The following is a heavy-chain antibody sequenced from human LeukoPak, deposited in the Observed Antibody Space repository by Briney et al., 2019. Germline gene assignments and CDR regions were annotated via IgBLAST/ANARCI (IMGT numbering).Heavy chain of an antibody. J-gene: IGHJ4*02. CDR2: ISSSGSTI. CDR1: GFTFSDYY. V-gene: IGHV3-11*01. D-gene: IGHD4-17*01. CDR3: ARYEYGDSYFDY. Sequence: GGSLRLSCAASGFTFSDYYMSWIRQAPGKGLEWVSYISSSGSTIHYAGSVKGRFTISRDNAKNSLYLQMNSLRAEDTAVYYCARYEYGDSYFDYWGQGTLATVSS.